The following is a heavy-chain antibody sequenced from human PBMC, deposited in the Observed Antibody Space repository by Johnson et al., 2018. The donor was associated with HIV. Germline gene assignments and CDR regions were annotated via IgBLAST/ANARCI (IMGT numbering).Heavy chain of an antibody. CDR2: ISRGGSSASVI. Sequence: QVQLVESGGGLVKPGGSLRLSCAASGFSFSDYFVSLIRQAPGKGLEWVSYISRGGSSASVIYYADSVKGRFTISRENAKNSVYLQMNSLRSEDTAVYYCAKPPSMGADAFDIWGQGTMVTVSS. V-gene: IGHV3-11*04. CDR3: AKPPSMGADAFDI. CDR1: GFSFSDYF. J-gene: IGHJ3*02. D-gene: IGHD3-16*01.